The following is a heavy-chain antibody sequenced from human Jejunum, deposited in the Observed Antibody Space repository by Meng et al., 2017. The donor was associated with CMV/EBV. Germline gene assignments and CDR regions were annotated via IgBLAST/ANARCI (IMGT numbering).Heavy chain of an antibody. J-gene: IGHJ4*02. CDR1: GGSISGYY. CDR2: VYMSGST. CDR3: ARDRMAAPGTFEY. V-gene: IGHV4-4*07. Sequence: QVHLQGSGPGLGKPSETLSLTCTVSGGSISGYYWNWIRQPAGKGLEWIGRVYMSGSTNYNPSLRSRVAMSVDTSKTQFSLRLTSVTAADTAVYYCARDRMAAPGTFEYWGQGTLVTVSS. D-gene: IGHD6-13*01.